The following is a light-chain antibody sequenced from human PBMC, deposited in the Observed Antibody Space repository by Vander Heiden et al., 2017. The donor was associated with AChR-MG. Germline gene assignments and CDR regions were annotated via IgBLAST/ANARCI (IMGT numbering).Light chain of an antibody. J-gene: IGLJ2*01. V-gene: IGLV1-47*02. CDR3: AAWDDSLTGVV. CDR2: SNT. Sequence: QSVLTQPPSASGTPGPIITISCSGSSANIGHHYVYCYQQHPGTAPQLLIYSNTQRHSVGPERFSGSKSGTSAARAISGRQSEDEADYYCAAWDDSLTGVVLGGGTKLSVL. CDR1: SANIGHHY.